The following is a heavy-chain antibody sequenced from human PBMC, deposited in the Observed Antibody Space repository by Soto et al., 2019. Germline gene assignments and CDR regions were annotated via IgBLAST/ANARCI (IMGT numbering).Heavy chain of an antibody. CDR2: ICDSGGTT. V-gene: IGHV3-23*01. CDR1: GFTFSSYA. Sequence: EVQLLESGGGLIQPGGSLRLSCAASGFTFSSYAMSWVRQAPGKGLEWVSVICDSGGTTYYADSVKGRFTISRDNSKNTLYLQMNSLRAEDTAVYHCAKGMGGSCYSPIDPWGQGTLVTVSS. D-gene: IGHD2-15*01. CDR3: AKGMGGSCYSPIDP. J-gene: IGHJ5*02.